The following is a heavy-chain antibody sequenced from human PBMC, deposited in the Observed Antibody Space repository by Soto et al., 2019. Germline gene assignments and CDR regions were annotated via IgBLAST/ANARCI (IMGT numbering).Heavy chain of an antibody. CDR2: ISAYNGNT. Sequence: PWASVKVSCKASGYTFTSYGISWVRQAPGQGLEWMGWISAYNGNTNYAQKLQGRVTMTTDTSTSTAYMELRSLRSDDTAVYYCARGRPNWNYAHDYYYMDVWGKGTTVTVSS. CDR3: ARGRPNWNYAHDYYYMDV. D-gene: IGHD1-7*01. V-gene: IGHV1-18*01. J-gene: IGHJ6*03. CDR1: GYTFTSYG.